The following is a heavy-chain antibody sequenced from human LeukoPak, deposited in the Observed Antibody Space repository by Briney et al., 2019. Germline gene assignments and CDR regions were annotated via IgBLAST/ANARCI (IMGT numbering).Heavy chain of an antibody. CDR2: INPNSGGT. CDR3: ARDPSSGWFGAFDI. J-gene: IGHJ3*02. D-gene: IGHD6-19*01. Sequence: ASVKVSCKASGYTFTGYYMHWVRQAPGQGLEWMGWINPNSGGTNYAQKFQGRVTMTRDTSISTAYLELSRLRSDDTAVYYRARDPSSGWFGAFDIWGQGTMVTVSS. CDR1: GYTFTGYY. V-gene: IGHV1-2*02.